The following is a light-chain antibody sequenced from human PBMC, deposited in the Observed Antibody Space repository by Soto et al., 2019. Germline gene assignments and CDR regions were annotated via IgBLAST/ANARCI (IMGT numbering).Light chain of an antibody. Sequence: EIVMTQSPATLSVSPGERATLSCRASQIVSSNLAWYQQKPGQAPRLLIYGASTRATGSPARFSGSGSGTDFTLTISRLEPEDFAVYYCQQYDSSPKTFGQGTKVDIK. V-gene: IGKV3-15*01. CDR1: QIVSSN. CDR3: QQYDSSPKT. CDR2: GAS. J-gene: IGKJ1*01.